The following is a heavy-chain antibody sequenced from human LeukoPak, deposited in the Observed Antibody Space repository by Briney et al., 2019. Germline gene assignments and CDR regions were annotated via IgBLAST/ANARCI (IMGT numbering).Heavy chain of an antibody. D-gene: IGHD3-10*01. Sequence: ASVKVSCKASGGTLSSYAISWVRQAPGQGLEWMGGIIPIFGTANYAQKFQGRVTITADESTSTAYMELSSLRSEDTAVYYCARASVLWFGERDGHYFDYWGQGTLVTVSS. CDR2: IIPIFGTA. J-gene: IGHJ4*02. CDR3: ARASVLWFGERDGHYFDY. CDR1: GGTLSSYA. V-gene: IGHV1-69*13.